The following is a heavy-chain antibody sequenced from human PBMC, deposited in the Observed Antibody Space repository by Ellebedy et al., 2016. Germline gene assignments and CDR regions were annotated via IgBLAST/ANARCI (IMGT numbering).Heavy chain of an antibody. CDR2: SYYTGST. V-gene: IGHV4-59*08. CDR1: GGSINSYY. J-gene: IGHJ4*02. Sequence: SETLSLTCTISGGSINSYYGSWIRQPPGKGLEWIGYSYYTGSTFYNPSLKSRFTISVDPSKNQLSLRLDSVTAADSALYYCARSGFSSPFFDSWGQGTLVTVSS. D-gene: IGHD6-13*01. CDR3: ARSGFSSPFFDS.